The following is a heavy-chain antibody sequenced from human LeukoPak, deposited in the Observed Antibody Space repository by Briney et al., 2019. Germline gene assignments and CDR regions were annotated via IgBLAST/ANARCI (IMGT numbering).Heavy chain of an antibody. V-gene: IGHV5-51*01. CDR3: ASSQAYCSGGSCYSSEFDY. D-gene: IGHD2-15*01. J-gene: IGHJ4*02. Sequence: GESLKISRKGSGYSFTSYWIGWVRQMPGKGLEWMGIIYPGDSDTRYSPSFQGQVTISADKSISTAYLQWSSLKASDTAMYYCASSQAYCSGGSCYSSEFDYWGQGTLVTVSS. CDR1: GYSFTSYW. CDR2: IYPGDSDT.